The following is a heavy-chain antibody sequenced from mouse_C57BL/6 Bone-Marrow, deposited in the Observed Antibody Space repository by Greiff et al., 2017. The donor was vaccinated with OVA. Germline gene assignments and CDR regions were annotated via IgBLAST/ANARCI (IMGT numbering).Heavy chain of an antibody. CDR2: IDPETGGT. D-gene: IGHD1-1*01. J-gene: IGHJ4*01. Sequence: QVHVKQSGAELVRPGASVTLSCKASGYTFTDYEMHWVKQTPVHGLEWIGAIDPETGGTAYNQKFKGKAILTADKSSSTAYMELRSLTSEDSAVYYCTELRYAMDYWGQGTSVTVSS. CDR3: TELRYAMDY. V-gene: IGHV1-15*01. CDR1: GYTFTDYE.